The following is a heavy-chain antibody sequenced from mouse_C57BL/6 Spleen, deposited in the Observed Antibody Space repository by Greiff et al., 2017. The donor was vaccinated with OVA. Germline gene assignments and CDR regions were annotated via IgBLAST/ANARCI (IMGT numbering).Heavy chain of an antibody. CDR1: GYTFTSYW. J-gene: IGHJ2*01. CDR2: IDPSDSET. Sequence: VKLQQPGAELVRPGSSVKLSCKASGYTFTSYWMHWVKQRPIQGLEWIGNIDPSDSETNYNQKFQDKATLTVDKSSSTAYMQLSSLTSEDAAVYYCARFWGSYFDYWGQGTTLTVSA. CDR3: ARFWGSYFDY. V-gene: IGHV1-52*01. D-gene: IGHD1-1*01.